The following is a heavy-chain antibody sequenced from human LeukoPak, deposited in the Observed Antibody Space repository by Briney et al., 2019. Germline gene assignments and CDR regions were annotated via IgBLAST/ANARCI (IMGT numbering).Heavy chain of an antibody. CDR2: INANNGNI. CDR3: ARDIDYNIDY. J-gene: IGHJ4*02. CDR1: GYTFTKYG. V-gene: IGHV1-18*04. Sequence: ASVKVSCKASGYTFTKYGVSWVRQAPGQGLEWIGWINANNGNINYAQNLQGRVTVTTDTSTSTAYIELRSLRSDDTAVYYCARDIDYNIDYWGQGTLVTVSS. D-gene: IGHD3-9*01.